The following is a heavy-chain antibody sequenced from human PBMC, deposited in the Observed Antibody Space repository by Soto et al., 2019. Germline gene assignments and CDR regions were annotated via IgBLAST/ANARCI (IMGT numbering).Heavy chain of an antibody. CDR2: IWYDGSNK. J-gene: IGHJ6*03. D-gene: IGHD6-6*01. V-gene: IGHV3-33*01. CDR3: ARYPYSSSTDYYYYYMDV. CDR1: GFTFSSYG. Sequence: PGGSLRLSCAASGFTFSSYGMHWVRQAPGKGLEWVAVIWYDGSNKYYADSVKGRFTISRDNSKNTLYLQMNSLRAEDTAVYYCARYPYSSSTDYYYYYMDVWGKGTTVTVSS.